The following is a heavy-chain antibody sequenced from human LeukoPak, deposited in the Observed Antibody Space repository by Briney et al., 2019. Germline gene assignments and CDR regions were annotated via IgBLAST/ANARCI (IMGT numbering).Heavy chain of an antibody. CDR3: ARTSSSWLKNFDY. Sequence: PSETLSLTCTVSGGSISSYYWSWIRQPPGKGLEWIGYIYYSGSTNYNPSLKSRVTISVDTSKNQFSLKLSSVTAADTAVYYCARTSSSWLKNFDYWGQGTLVTVSS. J-gene: IGHJ4*02. V-gene: IGHV4-59*12. CDR2: IYYSGST. D-gene: IGHD6-13*01. CDR1: GGSISSYY.